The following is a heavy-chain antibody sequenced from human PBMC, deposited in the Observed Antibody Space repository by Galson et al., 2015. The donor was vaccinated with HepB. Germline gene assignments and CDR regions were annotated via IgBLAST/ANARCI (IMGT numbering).Heavy chain of an antibody. J-gene: IGHJ4*02. D-gene: IGHD1-1*01. CDR2: ISATSSYI. CDR1: GFTLSTYS. CDR3: ARDQAGEYQQLYEYYFDS. V-gene: IGHV3-21*01. Sequence: SLRLSCAASGFTLSTYSMNWVRQAPGKGLEWVSSISATSSYIFYADSVKGRFTISRDNAKNSLFLQMNSLRPEDTAVYYCARDQAGEYQQLYEYYFDSWGQGTLVTVSS.